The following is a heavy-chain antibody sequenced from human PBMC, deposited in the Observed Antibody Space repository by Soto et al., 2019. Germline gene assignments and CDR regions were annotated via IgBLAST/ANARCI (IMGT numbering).Heavy chain of an antibody. D-gene: IGHD1-26*01. CDR1: GFTCSSCG. V-gene: IGHV3-33*01. Sequence: QVQLEESGGGVVQPGRSLRVSCAASGFTCSSCGMHWVRQAPGKGLGWVAVIWYDGSNKYYADSVKGRFTISRDNSKNTLYLQMNSLRAEDTAVYYCARVLSGSYAIDYWGQGTLVTVSS. J-gene: IGHJ4*02. CDR3: ARVLSGSYAIDY. CDR2: IWYDGSNK.